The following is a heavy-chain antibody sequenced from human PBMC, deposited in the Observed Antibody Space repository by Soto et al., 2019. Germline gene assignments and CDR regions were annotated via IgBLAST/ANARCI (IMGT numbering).Heavy chain of an antibody. Sequence: AGGSLRLSCAASGFTFNIYAMSWVRQAPGKGLEWVSAVSGSAGDTYYAESVKGRFTISRDNSKNTLYLQMNSLRAEDTAVYYCARDYIWGQGTLVTVSS. CDR3: ARDYI. D-gene: IGHD3-10*01. CDR1: GFTFNIYA. V-gene: IGHV3-23*01. CDR2: VSGSAGDT. J-gene: IGHJ4*02.